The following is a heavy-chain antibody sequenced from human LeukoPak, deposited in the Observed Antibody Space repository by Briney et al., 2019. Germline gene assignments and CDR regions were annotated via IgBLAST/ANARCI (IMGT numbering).Heavy chain of an antibody. J-gene: IGHJ4*02. CDR1: GFTFGDYA. V-gene: IGHV3-49*04. D-gene: IGHD6-19*01. Sequence: GGSLRLSCTASGFTFGDYAMSWVRQALGKGLEWVGFIRSKAYGGTTEYAASAKGRFTISRDDSKSIAYLQMNSPKTEDTAVYYCTRDLSSGWYGPAYWGQGTLVTVSS. CDR3: TRDLSSGWYGPAY. CDR2: IRSKAYGGTT.